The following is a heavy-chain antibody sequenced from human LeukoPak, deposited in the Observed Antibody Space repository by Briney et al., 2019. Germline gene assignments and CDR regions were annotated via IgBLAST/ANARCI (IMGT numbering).Heavy chain of an antibody. Sequence: PSETLSLTCAVSGDAINNGLHFWGWIRQPPGRGPEWIATTYYSGTTFYNPSLRSRVTISVDTSNNHFSLILYSVTAADTGVYYCASQRPRNYQWTFDYWGQGVLVTVSS. CDR2: TYYSGTT. CDR3: ASQRPRNYQWTFDY. V-gene: IGHV4-39*02. J-gene: IGHJ4*02. CDR1: GDAINNGLHF. D-gene: IGHD1-7*01.